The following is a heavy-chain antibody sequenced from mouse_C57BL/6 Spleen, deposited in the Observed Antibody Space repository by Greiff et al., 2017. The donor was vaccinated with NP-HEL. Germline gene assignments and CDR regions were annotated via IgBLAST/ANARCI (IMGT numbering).Heavy chain of an antibody. CDR1: GYAFSSYW. CDR2: IYPGDGDT. Sequence: QVQLQQSGAELVKPGASVKISCKASGYAFSSYWMNWVKQRPGKGLEWIGQIYPGDGDTNYNGKFKGKATLTADKSSSTAYMQLSSLTSEDSAVYFCARRGVTKDFDYWGQGTTLTVSS. CDR3: ARRGVTKDFDY. V-gene: IGHV1-80*01. J-gene: IGHJ2*01.